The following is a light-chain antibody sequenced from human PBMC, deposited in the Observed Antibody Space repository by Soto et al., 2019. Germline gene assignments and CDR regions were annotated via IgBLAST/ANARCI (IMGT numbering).Light chain of an antibody. CDR2: EVT. CDR3: SSYTSSSTLG. Sequence: QSALTQPASVSGSPGQSISISCTGTSSDVGGYNYVSWYQQHPGQAPRLMIYEVTNRPSGVSNRFSGSKSGNTASLTISGLQAEDEADYYCSSYTSSSTLGIGGGTKLTVL. CDR1: SSDVGGYNY. V-gene: IGLV2-14*01. J-gene: IGLJ2*01.